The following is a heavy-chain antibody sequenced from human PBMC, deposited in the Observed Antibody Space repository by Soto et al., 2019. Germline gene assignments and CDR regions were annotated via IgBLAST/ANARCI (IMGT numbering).Heavy chain of an antibody. J-gene: IGHJ6*02. CDR1: GFTFISYA. D-gene: IGHD3-10*01. CDR3: ARSRHGSGSYTHFYYGLDV. Sequence: QVQLVESGGGVVQPGRSLRLSCAASGFTFISYAMHWVRQAPGKGLEWVAVISFDGSTEYYADSVKGRFTISRDSSKNTVYLQMTSLRSEDTAVYYCARSRHGSGSYTHFYYGLDVWGQGTTVTVSS. V-gene: IGHV3-30-3*01. CDR2: ISFDGSTE.